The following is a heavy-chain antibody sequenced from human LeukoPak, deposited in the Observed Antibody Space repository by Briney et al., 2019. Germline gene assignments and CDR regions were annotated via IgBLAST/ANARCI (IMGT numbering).Heavy chain of an antibody. CDR1: GFTFSDYN. CDR3: VRDGAHWDLDY. D-gene: IGHD7-27*01. Sequence: GGSRRLSCAASGFTFSDYNMNWVRQAPGKGLEWVSSISGSDSYRNYADSVKGRFTISRDNSKNTVHLQMNSLRAEDTAMYYCVRDGAHWDLDYWGQGTLVTVSS. V-gene: IGHV3-21*01. CDR2: ISGSDSYR. J-gene: IGHJ4*02.